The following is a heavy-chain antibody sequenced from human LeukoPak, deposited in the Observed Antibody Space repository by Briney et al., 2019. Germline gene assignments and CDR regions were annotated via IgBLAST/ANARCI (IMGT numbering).Heavy chain of an antibody. Sequence: ASVKVSCKASGYTFTSYDINWVRQATGQGLEWMGWMNPNSGNTGYARKFQGRVTMTRNTSISTAYMELSSLRSEDTAVYYCARALTILSWFTPREGWFDPWGQGTLVTVSS. CDR3: ARALTILSWFTPREGWFDP. D-gene: IGHD6-13*01. V-gene: IGHV1-8*01. J-gene: IGHJ5*02. CDR2: MNPNSGNT. CDR1: GYTFTSYD.